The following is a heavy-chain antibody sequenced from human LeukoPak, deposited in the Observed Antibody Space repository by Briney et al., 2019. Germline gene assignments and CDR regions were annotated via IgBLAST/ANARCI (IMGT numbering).Heavy chain of an antibody. Sequence: SETLSLTCTVSSGSISSGAYYWGWIRQPPGKGLEWIGEIYHSGSTNYNPPLKSRVTMSVDTSKNQFSLKLSSVTALDTAVYYCARTVMAITLDAFDIWGQGTMVTVSS. CDR2: IYHSGST. D-gene: IGHD4-11*01. V-gene: IGHV4-39*07. CDR1: SGSISSGAYY. CDR3: ARTVMAITLDAFDI. J-gene: IGHJ3*02.